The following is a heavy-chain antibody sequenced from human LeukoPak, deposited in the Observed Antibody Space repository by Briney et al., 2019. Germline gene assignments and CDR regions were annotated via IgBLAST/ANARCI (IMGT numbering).Heavy chain of an antibody. CDR2: IKQDESET. J-gene: IGHJ4*02. CDR1: GFTFSNYW. V-gene: IGHV3-7*03. CDR3: ARGKLCTSASCYPGPFDF. D-gene: IGHD2-2*01. Sequence: GGSLRLSCAASGFTFSNYWMNWVRLAPGKGLQWVANIKQDESETFYVDSVEGRFTISRDNAKNSLYLQMNSLSAEDTAVYYCARGKLCTSASCYPGPFDFWGQGTLVTVSS.